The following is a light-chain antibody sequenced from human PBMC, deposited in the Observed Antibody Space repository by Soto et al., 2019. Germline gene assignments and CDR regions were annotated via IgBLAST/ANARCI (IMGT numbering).Light chain of an antibody. Sequence: QSVLTQPPSVSGAPGQRVTISCTGSSSNIGAGYDVHWYQQLPGTAPKLLIYTNSNRPSGVPDRFSGSKSGTSASLAITGRQAEDEVDYYCQSYDSSLSGYVFGTGTKVTVL. CDR2: TNS. V-gene: IGLV1-40*01. J-gene: IGLJ1*01. CDR1: SSNIGAGYD. CDR3: QSYDSSLSGYV.